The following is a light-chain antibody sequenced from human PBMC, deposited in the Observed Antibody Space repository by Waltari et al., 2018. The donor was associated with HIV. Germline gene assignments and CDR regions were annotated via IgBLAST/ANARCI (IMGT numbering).Light chain of an antibody. Sequence: QSALTQPASVSGSPGQSITISCTRTSSDVATYKLVSWYQQHPGKAPKLMIYEVSKRPSGVSDRFSGSKAGDTASLAISGLQAEDEADYYCCSYVSNVIFGGGTKLTVL. J-gene: IGLJ2*01. CDR2: EVS. CDR1: SSDVATYKL. V-gene: IGLV2-23*02. CDR3: CSYVSNVI.